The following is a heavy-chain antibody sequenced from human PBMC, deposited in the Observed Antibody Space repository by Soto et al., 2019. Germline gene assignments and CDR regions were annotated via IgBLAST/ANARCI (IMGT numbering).Heavy chain of an antibody. J-gene: IGHJ6*02. CDR3: ARDSLDYYGSGSPGMDV. CDR2: INHSGST. V-gene: IGHV4-34*01. CDR1: GGSFSCYY. Sequence: NPSETLSLTCAVYGGSFSCYYWSWIRQPPGKGLEWIGEINHSGSTNYNPSLKSRVTISVDTSKNQFSLKLSSVTAADTAVYYCARDSLDYYGSGSPGMDVWGQGTTVTVSS. D-gene: IGHD3-10*01.